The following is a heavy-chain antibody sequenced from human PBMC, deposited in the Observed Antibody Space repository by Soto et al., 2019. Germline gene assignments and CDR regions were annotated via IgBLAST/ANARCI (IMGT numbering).Heavy chain of an antibody. CDR2: IYWNDDK. CDR3: SHFGGYYDSGGYYYFPPHFDY. Sequence: SGPTLVNPTQTLTLTCTFSGFSLTTTGVGVGWIRQPPGKALEWLALIYWNDDKRYSPSLKSRLTITRDTSKNQVVLTMTNIEPVDTATYYCSHFGGYYDSGGYYYFPPHFDYGGKGTLVTVSS. J-gene: IGHJ4*02. D-gene: IGHD3-22*01. V-gene: IGHV2-5*01. CDR1: GFSLTTTGVG.